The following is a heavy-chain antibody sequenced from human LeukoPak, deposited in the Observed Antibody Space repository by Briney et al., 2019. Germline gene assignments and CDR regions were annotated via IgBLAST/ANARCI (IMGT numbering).Heavy chain of an antibody. CDR2: ISYDGSNK. J-gene: IGHJ3*02. Sequence: GGSLRLSCAASGFTFSSYAMHWVRRAPGKGLEWVAVISYDGSNKYYADSVKGRFTISRDNSKNTLYLQMNSLRAEDTAVYYCAYSSGYLDAFDIWGQGTMVTVSS. V-gene: IGHV3-30-3*01. CDR3: AYSSGYLDAFDI. CDR1: GFTFSSYA. D-gene: IGHD3-3*01.